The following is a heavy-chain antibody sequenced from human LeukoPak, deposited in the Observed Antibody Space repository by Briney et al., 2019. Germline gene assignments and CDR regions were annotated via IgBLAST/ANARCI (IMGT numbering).Heavy chain of an antibody. D-gene: IGHD3-16*01. CDR1: GFTFSSYA. CDR3: AKDRDYGSNFDY. V-gene: IGHV3-23*01. CDR2: ISGSGGST. J-gene: IGHJ4*02. Sequence: GGSLRLSCAAPGFTFSSYAMSWVRQAPGKGLEWVSAISGSGGSTYYADSAKGRFTISRDNSKNTLYLQMNSLRAEDTAVYYCAKDRDYGSNFDYWGQGTLVTVSS.